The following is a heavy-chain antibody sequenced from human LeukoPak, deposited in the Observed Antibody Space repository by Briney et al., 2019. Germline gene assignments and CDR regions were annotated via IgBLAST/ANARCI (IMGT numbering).Heavy chain of an antibody. CDR2: INHSGST. CDR3: ARVLQNYYYLDV. D-gene: IGHD3-3*01. CDR1: GGSFSGYY. V-gene: IGHV4-34*01. J-gene: IGHJ6*03. Sequence: SETLSLTCAVYGGSFSGYYWSWIRQPPGKGLEWIGEINHSGSTNYNPSLKSRVTISVDTSKNQFSLRLRSVTAADTAVYYCARVLQNYYYLDVWGKGTTVTVSS.